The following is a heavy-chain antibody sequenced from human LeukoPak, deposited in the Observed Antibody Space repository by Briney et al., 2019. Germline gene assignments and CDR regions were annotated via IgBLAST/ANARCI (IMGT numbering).Heavy chain of an antibody. CDR1: GFTFSDYY. D-gene: IGHD3-16*01. Sequence: GGSLRLSCAASGFTFSDYYMSWIRQAPGKGLEWVSYISSSGSTIYYADSVKGRFTISRDNSKNTLYLQMNSLRAEDTAVYYCAKDGGLLGGNWFDPWGQGTLVTVSS. CDR2: ISSSGSTI. CDR3: AKDGGLLGGNWFDP. V-gene: IGHV3-11*01. J-gene: IGHJ5*02.